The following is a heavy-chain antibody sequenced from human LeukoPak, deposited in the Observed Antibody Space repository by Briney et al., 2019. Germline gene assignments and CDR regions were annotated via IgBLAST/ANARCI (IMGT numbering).Heavy chain of an antibody. J-gene: IGHJ4*02. V-gene: IGHV3-74*03. CDR3: ARARGGDSLFDY. CDR1: GFTFSSYW. Sequence: GGSLRLSCAASGFTFSSYWMHWVRQAPGKGLVWVSRINSDGSSTTYADSVKGRFTISRDNAKNTLYLQMNSLRAEDTALYYCARARGGDSLFDYWGQGTLVTVSS. CDR2: INSDGSST. D-gene: IGHD2-21*02.